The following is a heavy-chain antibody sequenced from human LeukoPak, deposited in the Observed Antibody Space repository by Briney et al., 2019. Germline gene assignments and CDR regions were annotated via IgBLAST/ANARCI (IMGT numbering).Heavy chain of an antibody. CDR1: GFSISSGYY. Sequence: SETLSLTCAVSGFSISSGYYWGWIRLPPGKGLEWIGSIYHSGSTYYNPSLKSRVTISVDTSKNQFSLKLNSVTAADTALYYCARVGVGATHPAAYWGRGTLVTVSS. V-gene: IGHV4-38-2*01. CDR3: ARVGVGATHPAAY. CDR2: IYHSGST. D-gene: IGHD1-26*01. J-gene: IGHJ4*02.